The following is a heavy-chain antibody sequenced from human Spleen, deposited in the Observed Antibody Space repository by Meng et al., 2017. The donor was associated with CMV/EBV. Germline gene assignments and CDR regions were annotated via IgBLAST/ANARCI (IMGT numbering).Heavy chain of an antibody. CDR2: IYSSGST. CDR1: GFTVSTNY. CDR3: AREIYHRGSYYYGMDV. Sequence: GESLKISCAASGFTVSTNYMIWVRQAPGKGLEWVSVIYSSGSTYYADSLKGRFTISRDNAKNSLYLQMNSLRAEDTAVYYCAREIYHRGSYYYGMDVWGQGTTVTVSS. V-gene: IGHV3-53*01. J-gene: IGHJ6*02. D-gene: IGHD2-2*02.